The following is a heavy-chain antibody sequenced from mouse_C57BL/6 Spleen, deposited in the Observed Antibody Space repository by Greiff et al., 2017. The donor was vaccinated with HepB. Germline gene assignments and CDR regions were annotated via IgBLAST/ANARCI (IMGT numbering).Heavy chain of an antibody. Sequence: EVHLVESGGGLVKPGGSLKLSCAASGFTFSSYAMSWVRQTPEKRLEWVATISDGGSYTYYPDNVKGRFTISRDNAKNNLYLQMSHLKSEDTAMYYCARPRYFDVWGTGTTDTVSS. CDR3: ARPRYFDV. CDR1: GFTFSSYA. J-gene: IGHJ1*03. V-gene: IGHV5-4*01. CDR2: ISDGGSYT.